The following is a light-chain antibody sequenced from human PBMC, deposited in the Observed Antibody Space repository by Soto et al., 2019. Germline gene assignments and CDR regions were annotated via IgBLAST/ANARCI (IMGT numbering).Light chain of an antibody. V-gene: IGLV6-57*04. CDR3: HSYAGHTEK. CDR2: EDD. Sequence: NFMLTQPLSVSGSPGKTVSISCTRSTGSIGSSYVQWYQQRPGSAPTTVIYEDDQRPSGVHDRFSGSIDRSSNSASLTISGLTIGDEAVYFCHSYAGHTEKFGGGTKLTV. J-gene: IGLJ2*01. CDR1: TGSIGSSY.